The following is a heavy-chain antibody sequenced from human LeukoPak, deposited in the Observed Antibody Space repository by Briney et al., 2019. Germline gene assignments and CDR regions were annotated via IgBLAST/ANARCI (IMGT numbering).Heavy chain of an antibody. CDR3: ARDGGNHDAFDI. D-gene: IGHD4-23*01. CDR2: IYSGGST. J-gene: IGHJ3*02. CDR1: GFTVSSNY. Sequence: GGSLRLSCAASGFTVSSNYISWVRQAPGKGLEWVSVIYSGGSTYCADSVKGRFTISRDNSKNTLYLQMNSLRAEDTAVYYCARDGGNHDAFDIWGQGTMVTVSS. V-gene: IGHV3-66*01.